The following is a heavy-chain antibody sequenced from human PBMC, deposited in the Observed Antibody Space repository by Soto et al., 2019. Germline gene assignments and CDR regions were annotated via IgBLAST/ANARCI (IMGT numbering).Heavy chain of an antibody. CDR2: IYYSGST. D-gene: IGHD2-21*02. Sequence: PSETLSLTCTVSGGSISSYYWSWIRQPPGKGLEWIGYIYYSGSTNYNPSLKSRVTVSVDTSKNQFSLKLSSVTAADTAVYYCARVPHSYCGGDCYPNWFDPWGQGTLVTVSS. CDR3: ARVPHSYCGGDCYPNWFDP. CDR1: GGSISSYY. J-gene: IGHJ5*02. V-gene: IGHV4-59*01.